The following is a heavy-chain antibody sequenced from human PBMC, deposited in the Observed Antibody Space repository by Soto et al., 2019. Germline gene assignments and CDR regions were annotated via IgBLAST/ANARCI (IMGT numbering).Heavy chain of an antibody. Sequence: SVKVSCKASGGTFSSYAISWVRQAPGQGLEWMGGIIPIFGTANYAQKFQGRVTITADESTSTAYMELSSLRSEDTAVYYCARLGNYYGSANPRPHYQYPMDVWGQGTTVTVSS. CDR1: GGTFSSYA. V-gene: IGHV1-69*13. CDR2: IIPIFGTA. D-gene: IGHD3-10*01. J-gene: IGHJ6*02. CDR3: ARLGNYYGSANPRPHYQYPMDV.